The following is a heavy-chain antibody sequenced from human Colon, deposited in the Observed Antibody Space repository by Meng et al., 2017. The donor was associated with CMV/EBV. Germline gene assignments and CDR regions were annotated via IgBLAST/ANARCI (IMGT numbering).Heavy chain of an antibody. CDR1: GFTVSSNY. CDR2: IYSGGST. J-gene: IGHJ4*02. CDR3: ARDLTTTLDY. D-gene: IGHD1-14*01. V-gene: IGHV3-66*02. Sequence: GESLKISGAASGFTVSSNYMSWVRQAPGKGLEWVSVIYSGGSTYYADSVKGRFTISRDNSKNTLYLQMNSLRAEDTAVYYCARDLTTTLDYWGQGTLVTVSS.